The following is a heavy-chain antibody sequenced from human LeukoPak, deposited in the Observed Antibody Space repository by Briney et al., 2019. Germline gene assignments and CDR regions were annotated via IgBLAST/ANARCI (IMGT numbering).Heavy chain of an antibody. V-gene: IGHV4-39*01. CDR3: AKHFRTTVVTPFTD. Sequence: SETLSLTCTVSGGSISSSSYYWGWIRQPPGKGLEWIRSIYYSGSTYYNPSLKSRVTISVDTSKKQFSLKLSSVTAADTAVYYCAKHFRTTVVTPFTDWGQGTLVTVSS. D-gene: IGHD4-23*01. CDR1: GGSISSSSYY. CDR2: IYYSGST. J-gene: IGHJ4*02.